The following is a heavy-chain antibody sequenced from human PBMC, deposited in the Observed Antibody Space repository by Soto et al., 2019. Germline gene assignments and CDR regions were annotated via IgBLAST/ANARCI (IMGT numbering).Heavy chain of an antibody. J-gene: IGHJ6*02. CDR3: AKESPWVPGVTTFQSYYYGMDV. CDR1: GFTFSSYS. D-gene: IGHD4-4*01. V-gene: IGHV3-48*02. CDR2: ISSGSSTI. Sequence: HPGGSLRLSCEVSGFTFSSYSMNWVRQAPGKGLEWVSYISSGSSTIYYPDSVKGRFTVSRDNAKNSLFLQMNSLRDEDTAVYYCAKESPWVPGVTTFQSYYYGMDVWGQGTTVTVSS.